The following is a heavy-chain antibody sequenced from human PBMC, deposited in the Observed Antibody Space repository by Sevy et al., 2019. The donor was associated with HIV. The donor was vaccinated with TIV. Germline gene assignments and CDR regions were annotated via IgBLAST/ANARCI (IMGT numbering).Heavy chain of an antibody. J-gene: IGHJ4*02. Sequence: GGSLRFSCAASGFTFSSYSMNWVRQAPGKGLEWVSSISSSSSYIYYADSVKGRFTISRDNAKNLLYLQMNSLRAEETAVYYCVRDNDDSSGYYYTPPATDYWGQGTLVTVSS. D-gene: IGHD3-22*01. CDR2: ISSSSSYI. CDR1: GFTFSSYS. CDR3: VRDNDDSSGYYYTPPATDY. V-gene: IGHV3-21*01.